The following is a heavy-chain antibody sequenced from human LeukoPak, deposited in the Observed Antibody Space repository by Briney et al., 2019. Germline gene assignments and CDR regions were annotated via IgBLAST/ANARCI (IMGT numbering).Heavy chain of an antibody. CDR2: IYYSGST. D-gene: IGHD6-13*01. V-gene: IGHV4-30-4*08. Sequence: PSETLSLTCTVSGGSISSGDYYWSWIRQPPGKGLEWIGYIYYSGSTYYNPSLKSRVTISVDTSKNQFSLKLSSVTAADTAVYYCASTSSDSSWYYYPHAFDIWGQGTMVTVSS. CDR3: ASTSSDSSWYYYPHAFDI. CDR1: GGSISSGDYY. J-gene: IGHJ3*02.